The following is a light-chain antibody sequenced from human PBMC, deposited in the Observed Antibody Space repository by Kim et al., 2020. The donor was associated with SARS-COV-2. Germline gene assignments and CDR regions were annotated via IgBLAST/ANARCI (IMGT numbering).Light chain of an antibody. V-gene: IGKV3-11*01. J-gene: IGKJ2*01. Sequence: EIVLTQSPATLSLSPGERATLSCRASQSISSNLAWYQQKPGQAPRLLIYDASNRATGIPARFSGSGSGTDFSLTISRLEPEDFAVYYCQQSSNWPLTFGQETKLEF. CDR1: QSISSN. CDR2: DAS. CDR3: QQSSNWPLT.